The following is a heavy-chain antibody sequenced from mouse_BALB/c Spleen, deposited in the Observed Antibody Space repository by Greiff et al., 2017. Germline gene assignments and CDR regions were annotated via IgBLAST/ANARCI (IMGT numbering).Heavy chain of an antibody. J-gene: IGHJ4*01. CDR3: ARSGYSYAMDY. CDR1: GYTFTNYW. CDR2: IYPGGGYT. Sequence: QVQLKESGAELVRPGTSVKISCKASGYTFTNYWLGWVKQRPGHGLEWIGDIYPGGGYTNYNEKFKGKATLTADTSSSTAYMQLSSLTSEDAAVYFCARSGYSYAMDYWGQGTSVTVSS. V-gene: IGHV1-63*02. D-gene: IGHD2-2*01.